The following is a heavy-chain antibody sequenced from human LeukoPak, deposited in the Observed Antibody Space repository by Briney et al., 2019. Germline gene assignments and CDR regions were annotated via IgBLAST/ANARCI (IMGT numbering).Heavy chain of an antibody. D-gene: IGHD2-2*01. CDR3: ARVDCSSTSCYSYWVHYYYYYMDV. Sequence: GGSLRLSCAASGFTFDDYGMSWVRQAPGKGLEWVSGINWNGGSTGYADSVKGRFTISRDNAKNSLYLQMNSLRAEDTALYYCARVDCSSTSCYSYWVHYYYYYMDVWGKGTTVTVSS. CDR2: INWNGGST. V-gene: IGHV3-20*04. CDR1: GFTFDDYG. J-gene: IGHJ6*03.